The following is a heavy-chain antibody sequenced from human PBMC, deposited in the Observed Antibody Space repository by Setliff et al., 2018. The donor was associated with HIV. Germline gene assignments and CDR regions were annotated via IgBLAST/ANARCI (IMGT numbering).Heavy chain of an antibody. V-gene: IGHV3-48*04. D-gene: IGHD3-10*01. CDR1: GFTLSTYW. Sequence: PGGSLRLSCAASGFTLSTYWMHWVRQAPGKGLEWVSCISSSGTTISYADSVKGRFTISRDDSKNTVYLHLHSLRVEDTAVYYCARGVKWLDPWGQGTLVTVSS. CDR3: ARGVKWLDP. CDR2: ISSSGTTI. J-gene: IGHJ5*02.